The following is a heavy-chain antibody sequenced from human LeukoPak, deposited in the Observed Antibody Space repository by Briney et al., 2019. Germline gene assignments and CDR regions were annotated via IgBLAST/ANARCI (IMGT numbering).Heavy chain of an antibody. J-gene: IGHJ3*02. CDR3: AKDPRTIQDAFDI. D-gene: IGHD1/OR15-1a*01. V-gene: IGHV3-30*04. CDR1: GFTFSSYA. Sequence: PGGSLRLSCAASGFTFSSYAMHWVRQAPGKGLEWVAVISYDGSNKYYADSVKGRFTISRDNSKNTLYLQMNSLRAGDTAVYYCAKDPRTIQDAFDIWGQGTMVTVSS. CDR2: ISYDGSNK.